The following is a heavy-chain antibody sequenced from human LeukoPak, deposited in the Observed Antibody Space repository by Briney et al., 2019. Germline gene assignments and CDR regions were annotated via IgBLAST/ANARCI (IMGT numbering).Heavy chain of an antibody. Sequence: ASVKVSCKASGGTFISYAISWVRQAPGQGREWMGGIIPIFGTANYAQKFQGRVTITADESTSTAYMELSSLRSEDTAVYYCVSISEGSSSSESAFDIWGQGTMVTVSS. D-gene: IGHD6-6*01. V-gene: IGHV1-69*13. CDR1: GGTFISYA. J-gene: IGHJ3*02. CDR2: IIPIFGTA. CDR3: VSISEGSSSSESAFDI.